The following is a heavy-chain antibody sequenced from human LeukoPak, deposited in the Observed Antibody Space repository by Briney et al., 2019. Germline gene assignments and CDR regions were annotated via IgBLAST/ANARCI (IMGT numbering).Heavy chain of an antibody. V-gene: IGHV3-23*01. D-gene: IGHD4-17*01. CDR3: ATSTVTNGFDY. CDR1: GFTFSNIA. CDR2: ISDSDSRT. J-gene: IGHJ4*02. Sequence: GGSLRLSCAASGFTFSNIAFYWVRQAPGKGLEGVSSISDSDSRTNFADSVKGRFTISSDFSKNTLFLQMNGLRADDTAVYYCATSTVTNGFDYWGQGALVTVSS.